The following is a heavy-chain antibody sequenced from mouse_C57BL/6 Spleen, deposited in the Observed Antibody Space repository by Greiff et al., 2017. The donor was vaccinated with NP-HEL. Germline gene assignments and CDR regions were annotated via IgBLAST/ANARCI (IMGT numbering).Heavy chain of an antibody. D-gene: IGHD1-1*01. CDR2: IWWDDAK. CDR3: ARMRDYYVSSPRFAY. J-gene: IGHJ3*01. Sequence: VTLKVSGPGILQPSQTLSLTCSFSGFSLSTFGMGVGWIRQPSGKGLEWLALIWWDDAKYYNPALKSRLTISKDTYKNQVFLKIANVDTADTAPDYCARMRDYYVSSPRFAYWGQGTLVTVSA. V-gene: IGHV8-8*01. CDR1: GFSLSTFGMG.